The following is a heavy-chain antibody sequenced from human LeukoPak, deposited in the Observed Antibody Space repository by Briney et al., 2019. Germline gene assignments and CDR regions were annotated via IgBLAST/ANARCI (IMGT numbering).Heavy chain of an antibody. D-gene: IGHD4-11*01. V-gene: IGHV4-38-2*01. CDR2: IYHSGST. Sequence: SETLSLTCAVSGYSISSGYYCGWIRQPPGKGLEWIGSIYHSGSTYYNPSLKSRLTISVDPSKTQFSLKLSSVPAADTPVYYCARHDYSNPLDYWGQGTLVTVSS. CDR3: ARHDYSNPLDY. CDR1: GYSISSGYY. J-gene: IGHJ4*02.